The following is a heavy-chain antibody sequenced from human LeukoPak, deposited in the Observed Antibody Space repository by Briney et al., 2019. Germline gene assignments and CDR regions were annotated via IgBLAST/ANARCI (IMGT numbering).Heavy chain of an antibody. CDR3: ATFDY. CDR1: GFTFSSYG. CDR2: IWYDGSAK. J-gene: IGHJ4*02. V-gene: IGHV3-33*01. Sequence: GGPLRLSCAASGFTFSSYGIHWVRQAPGKGLEWVAVIWYDGSAKYYADSVKGRFTISRDNSKNTLYLQMNSLRVEDTAVYYCATFDYWGQGTLVTVSS.